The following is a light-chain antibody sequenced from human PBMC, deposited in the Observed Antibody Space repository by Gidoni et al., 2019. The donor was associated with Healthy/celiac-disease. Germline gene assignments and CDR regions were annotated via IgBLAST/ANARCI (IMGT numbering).Light chain of an antibody. Sequence: QSALTLPAAVYGSPGQSITISCTGTSSDVCGYNSVSWYQQHPGKAPKLMIYEVSNRPSGVSNRFSGSKSGNTASLTISGLQAEDEADYYCSSYTSSSTPYVFGTGTNVTVL. CDR1: SSDVCGYNS. CDR2: EVS. CDR3: SSYTSSSTPYV. V-gene: IGLV2-14*01. J-gene: IGLJ1*01.